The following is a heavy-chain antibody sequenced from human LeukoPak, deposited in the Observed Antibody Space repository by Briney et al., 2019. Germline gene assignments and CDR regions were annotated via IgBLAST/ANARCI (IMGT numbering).Heavy chain of an antibody. D-gene: IGHD2-2*01. J-gene: IGHJ6*03. CDR1: GGSISSSSYY. CDR2: IYSSGST. Sequence: SETLSLTCTVSGGSISSSSYYWGWIRQPPGKGLEWIGSIYSSGSTYYNPSLKSRVTISVDTSKNQFSLKLSSVTGADTAVYYCASSSTMRGNYYYYYYMDVWGKGTTVTISS. V-gene: IGHV4-39*07. CDR3: ASSSTMRGNYYYYYYMDV.